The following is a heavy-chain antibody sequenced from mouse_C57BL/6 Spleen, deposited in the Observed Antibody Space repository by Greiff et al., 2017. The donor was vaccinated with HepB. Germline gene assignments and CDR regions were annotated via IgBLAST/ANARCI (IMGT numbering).Heavy chain of an antibody. CDR1: GFTFSSYA. J-gene: IGHJ2*01. CDR2: ISSGGDYI. Sequence: EVMLVESGEGLVKPGGSLKLSCAASGFTFSSYAMSWVRQTPEKRLEWVAYISSGGDYIYYADTVKGRFTISRDNARNTLYLQMSSLKSEDTAMYYCTREGLRAPYFDYWGQGTTLTVSS. CDR3: TREGLRAPYFDY. V-gene: IGHV5-9-1*02. D-gene: IGHD3-1*01.